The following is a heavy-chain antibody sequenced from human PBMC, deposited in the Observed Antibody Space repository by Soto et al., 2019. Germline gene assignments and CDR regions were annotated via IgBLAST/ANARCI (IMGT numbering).Heavy chain of an antibody. Sequence: QVPLVESGGGVVQPGRSLRLSCATSGFTFSSYAMHWVRQAPGKGLEWVAVIWYDGNNKYYADSVKGRFTISRDNSKNTLYLQMNSLRAEDTAVYYCARDPHIVVVTAIPDYWGQGTLVTVSS. V-gene: IGHV3-30*04. J-gene: IGHJ4*02. D-gene: IGHD2-21*02. CDR1: GFTFSSYA. CDR3: ARDPHIVVVTAIPDY. CDR2: IWYDGNNK.